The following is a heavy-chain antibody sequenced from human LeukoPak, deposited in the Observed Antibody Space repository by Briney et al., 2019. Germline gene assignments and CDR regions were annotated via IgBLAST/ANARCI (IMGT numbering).Heavy chain of an antibody. V-gene: IGHV3-7*01. J-gene: IGHJ4*02. CDR2: IREDGS. CDR3: ARDVTWGNLAY. CDR1: GFTFGTYW. D-gene: IGHD7-27*01. Sequence: GGSLRLSCAASGFTFGTYWMAWVRQGPGKGLEWVASIREDGSDYVASMKGRFAISRNNAKNSVYLQMNSLRAEDTAVYYCARDVTWGNLAYWGQGPLVTVS.